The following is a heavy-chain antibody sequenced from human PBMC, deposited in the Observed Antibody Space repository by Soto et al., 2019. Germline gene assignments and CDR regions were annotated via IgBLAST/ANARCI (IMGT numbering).Heavy chain of an antibody. V-gene: IGHV1-3*01. Sequence: QVQLVQSGAEVKKPGASVKVSCKASGYTFTSYAMHWVRQAPGQRLEWMGWINAGNGNTKYSQKFQGSVTSTRDTXASTVYMEVRSLSSADTAVYYCARGPGGAGGPGDDWGQGTLVTVSS. D-gene: IGHD2-15*01. CDR3: ARGPGGAGGPGDD. CDR2: INAGNGNT. CDR1: GYTFTSYA. J-gene: IGHJ4*02.